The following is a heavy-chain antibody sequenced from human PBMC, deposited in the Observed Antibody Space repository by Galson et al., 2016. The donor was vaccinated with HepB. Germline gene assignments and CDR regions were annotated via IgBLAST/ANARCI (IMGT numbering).Heavy chain of an antibody. V-gene: IGHV4-39*07. CDR2: MYYSGGT. CDR3: ARESTSMSFDH. J-gene: IGHJ4*02. CDR1: GGSIRNSNSY. Sequence: SETLSLTCTVSGGSIRNSNSYWGWIRQSPGKGLEWLGTMYYSGGTYYNPSLKSRVTISLDTSRNQFSLKLTSVTAADTAVYFCARESTSMSFDHWGPGTVVSVSS. D-gene: IGHD5-18*01.